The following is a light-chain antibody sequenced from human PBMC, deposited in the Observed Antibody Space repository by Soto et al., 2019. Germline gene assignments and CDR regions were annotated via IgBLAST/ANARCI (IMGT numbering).Light chain of an antibody. CDR3: ATWDDSLTGFV. Sequence: QPVLTQPPSASGTPGQRVTISCSGSSSNIGSYTVNWYQQLPGMAPKLLIYNNNQRPSGVPDRFSGSKSGTSAFLAISGLQSEDEADYHCATWDDSLTGFVFGTGTKLTVL. J-gene: IGLJ1*01. CDR2: NNN. V-gene: IGLV1-44*01. CDR1: SSNIGSYT.